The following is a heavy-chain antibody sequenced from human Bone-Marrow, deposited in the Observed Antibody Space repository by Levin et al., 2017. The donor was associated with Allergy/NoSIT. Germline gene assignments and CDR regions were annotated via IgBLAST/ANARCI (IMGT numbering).Heavy chain of an antibody. CDR2: IYYTGRT. V-gene: IGHV4-59*01. J-gene: IGHJ4*02. CDR1: GGSINTYY. CDR3: ARDGGYRGSYLDS. D-gene: IGHD1-26*01. Sequence: SETLSLTCAISGGSINTYYWNWIRQSPGKGLEWIGYIYYTGRTDYNPSLSSRVTISLDTPNNQFSLKLTSVTAADTAVYYCARDGGYRGSYLDSWGQGTLVTVSS.